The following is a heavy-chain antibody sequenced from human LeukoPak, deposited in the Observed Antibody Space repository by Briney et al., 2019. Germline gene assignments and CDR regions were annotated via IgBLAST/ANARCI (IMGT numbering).Heavy chain of an antibody. CDR1: GGTFSSYA. D-gene: IGHD3-16*02. CDR2: IIPIFGTA. V-gene: IGHV1-69*06. Sequence: ASVKVSCKASGGTFSSYAISWVRQAPGQGLEWMGGIIPIFGTANYAQKFQGRVTITADKSTSTAYMELSSLRSEDTAVYYCARESQEGIIGLDYWGQGTLVTVSS. CDR3: ARESQEGIIGLDY. J-gene: IGHJ4*02.